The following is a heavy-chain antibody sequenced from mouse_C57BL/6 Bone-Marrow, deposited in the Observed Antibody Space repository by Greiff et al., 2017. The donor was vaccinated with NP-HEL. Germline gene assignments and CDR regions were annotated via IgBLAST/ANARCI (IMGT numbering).Heavy chain of an antibody. CDR2: ISYDGSN. D-gene: IGHD1-1*01. Sequence: EVKLMESGPGLVKPSQSLSLTCSVTGYSITSGYYWNWIRQFPGNKLEWMGYISYDGSNYYNPSLKNRIPLTRDTSKNQFFLKLNSVTTEDTATYYCARDRYYAGYFDVWGTGTTVTVSS. J-gene: IGHJ1*03. V-gene: IGHV3-6*01. CDR3: ARDRYYAGYFDV. CDR1: GYSITSGYY.